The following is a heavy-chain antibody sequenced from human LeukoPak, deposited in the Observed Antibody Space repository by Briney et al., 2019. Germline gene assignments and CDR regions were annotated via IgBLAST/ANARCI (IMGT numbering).Heavy chain of an antibody. J-gene: IGHJ4*02. D-gene: IGHD5-18*01. CDR3: AKMEGVQLWLMGSDY. CDR2: ISSSSSYI. CDR1: GFTFSSYS. Sequence: PGGSLRLSCAASGFTFSSYSMNWVRQAPGKGLEWVSSISSSSSYIYYADSVKGRFTISRDNAKNSLYLQMNSLRAEDTAVYYCAKMEGVQLWLMGSDYWGQGSLVTVSS. V-gene: IGHV3-21*04.